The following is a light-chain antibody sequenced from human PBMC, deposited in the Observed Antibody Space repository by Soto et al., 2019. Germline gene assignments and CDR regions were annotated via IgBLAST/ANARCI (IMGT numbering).Light chain of an antibody. CDR1: QDISNY. V-gene: IGKV1-33*01. CDR2: DAS. Sequence: DIPMTQSPSSLSASVGDRVTITCQASQDISNYLNWYQQKPGKAPKLLIYDASNLETGVTSRFSGSGSGTAFTFTISSLQPEDIATYYCQQYDNLPPGTFGQGTKLEIK. CDR3: QQYDNLPPGT. J-gene: IGKJ2*02.